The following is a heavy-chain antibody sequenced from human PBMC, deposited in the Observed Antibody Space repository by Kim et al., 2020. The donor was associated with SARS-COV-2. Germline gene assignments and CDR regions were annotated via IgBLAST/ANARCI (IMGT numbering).Heavy chain of an antibody. V-gene: IGHV3-30-3*01. J-gene: IGHJ4*02. CDR3: ARESYYDSSGYYPDLDY. CDR1: GFTFSSYA. D-gene: IGHD3-22*01. CDR2: ISYDGSNK. Sequence: GGSLRLSCAASGFTFSSYAMHWVRQAPGKGLEWVAVISYDGSNKYYADSVKGRFTISRDNSKNTLYLQMNSLRAEDTAVYYCARESYYDSSGYYPDLDYWGQGTLVTVSS.